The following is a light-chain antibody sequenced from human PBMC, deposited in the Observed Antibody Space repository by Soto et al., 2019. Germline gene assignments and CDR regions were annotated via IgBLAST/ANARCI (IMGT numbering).Light chain of an antibody. Sequence: SVVAQPAPLSGAPGQAVTISFTGNRSAVGGFNYVSWYQQHPGKAPKLMIYDVTNRPSGVSYRFSGSKSGNTASLTISGLQAEDEADYYCNSYTSSSTYVFGTGTKVTVL. J-gene: IGLJ1*01. CDR3: NSYTSSSTYV. V-gene: IGLV2-14*03. CDR1: RSAVGGFNY. CDR2: DVT.